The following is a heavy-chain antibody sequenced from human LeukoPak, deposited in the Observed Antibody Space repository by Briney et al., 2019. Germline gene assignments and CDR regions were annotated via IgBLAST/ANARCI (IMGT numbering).Heavy chain of an antibody. J-gene: IGHJ3*02. CDR3: ARARYSNSWNDVFDI. Sequence: GGSLRLSCAASGFTFSAYEMNWVRQAPGKGLEWVSYISSSGSSIYYADSVKGRFAISRDNVKNSVYLQLNSLRAEDTAVYYCARARYSNSWNDVFDIWGQGTMVTVSS. CDR2: ISSSGSSI. CDR1: GFTFSAYE. D-gene: IGHD6-13*01. V-gene: IGHV3-48*03.